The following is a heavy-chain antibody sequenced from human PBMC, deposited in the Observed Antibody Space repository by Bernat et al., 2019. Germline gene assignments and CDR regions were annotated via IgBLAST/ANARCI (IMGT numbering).Heavy chain of an antibody. V-gene: IGHV4-34*01. D-gene: IGHD3-16*01. J-gene: IGHJ4*02. Sequence: QVQLQQWGAGLFKPSETLSLTCAVYGWSFSGYYWSWLRQPPGKGLEWFGESTHSGSTKYNPALKSRVTISVDTSKNQFSRRMSAVTAADTAVYYGAKSRRGGVSPGYVFWGQGTLVTVSS. CDR3: AKSRRGGVSPGYVF. CDR2: STHSGST. CDR1: GWSFSGYY.